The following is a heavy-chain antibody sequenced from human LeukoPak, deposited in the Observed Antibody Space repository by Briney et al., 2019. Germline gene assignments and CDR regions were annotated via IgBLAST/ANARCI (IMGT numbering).Heavy chain of an antibody. V-gene: IGHV4-61*02. J-gene: IGHJ4*02. CDR1: GGSISSGSYY. D-gene: IGHD3-16*02. Sequence: SETLSLTCTVSGGSISSGSYYRSWIRQPAGKGLEWIGRIYTSGSTNYNPSLKSRVTISVDTSKNQFSLKLSSVTAADTAVYYCARETQGYDYVWGSYLDPYFDYWGQGTLVTVSS. CDR3: ARETQGYDYVWGSYLDPYFDY. CDR2: IYTSGST.